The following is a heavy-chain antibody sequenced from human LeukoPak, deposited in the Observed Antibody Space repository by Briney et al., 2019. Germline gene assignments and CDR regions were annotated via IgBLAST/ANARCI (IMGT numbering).Heavy chain of an antibody. Sequence: GGSLRLSCAASGFTFSRFSMTWVRQAPGKGLEWLLYISGSSGAIYYADSVKGRFTISRDNTKNSLYLQMNSLRAEDTAVYYCARVRLGSSSWCDDYWGQGTLVTVSS. CDR2: ISGSSGAI. V-gene: IGHV3-48*04. J-gene: IGHJ4*02. CDR3: ARVRLGSSSWCDDY. CDR1: GFTFSRFS. D-gene: IGHD6-13*01.